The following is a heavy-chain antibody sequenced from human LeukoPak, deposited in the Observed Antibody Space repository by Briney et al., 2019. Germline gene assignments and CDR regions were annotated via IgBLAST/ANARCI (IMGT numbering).Heavy chain of an antibody. Sequence: ASVKVSCKASGYTFTCYYMHWVRQAPGQGLEWMGWINPNSGDTNYAQKFQGWVTMTRDTSTSTAYMELSRLRSDDTAVYYCATGVVVVQGDAFDIWGQGTMVTVSS. CDR2: INPNSGDT. CDR3: ATGVVVVQGDAFDI. CDR1: GYTFTCYY. D-gene: IGHD2-15*01. J-gene: IGHJ3*02. V-gene: IGHV1-2*04.